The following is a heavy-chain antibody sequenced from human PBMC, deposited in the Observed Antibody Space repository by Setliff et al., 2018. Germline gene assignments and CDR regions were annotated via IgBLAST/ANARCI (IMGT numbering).Heavy chain of an antibody. CDR3: ARTRGLDV. Sequence: AASVKVSCKASGYTFTSYAMHWVRQAPGQRLEWMGWINPNNGNTGYAQKFQGRVTMTRNTSISTAYMELSSLRSEDTAVYYCARTRGLDVWGQGTTVTVSS. CDR1: GYTFTSYA. J-gene: IGHJ6*02. V-gene: IGHV1-8*02. CDR2: INPNNGNT.